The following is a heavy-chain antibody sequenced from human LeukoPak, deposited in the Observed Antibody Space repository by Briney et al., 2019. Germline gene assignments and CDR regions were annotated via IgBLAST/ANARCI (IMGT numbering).Heavy chain of an antibody. J-gene: IGHJ4*02. V-gene: IGHV3-7*01. D-gene: IGHD3-3*01. CDR1: GFAFSTYW. CDR2: IKQDGSEK. Sequence: PGGSLRLSCTASGFAFSTYWMSWVRQAPGKGLEWVANIKQDGSEKYYVDSVKGRFTISRDNPKNSLYLQMNTLRPEDTAVYYCARERQNKDFWSRGDYWGQGALVTVSS. CDR3: ARERQNKDFWSRGDY.